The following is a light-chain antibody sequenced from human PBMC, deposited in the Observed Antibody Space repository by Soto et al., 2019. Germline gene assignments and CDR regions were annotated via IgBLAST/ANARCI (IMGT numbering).Light chain of an antibody. CDR2: GAS. Sequence: EIVLTQSPGTLSLSPGERATLSCRASQSFSSTYLAWYQQKPGQAPRLLIYGASSRATGIPDRFSGGGSGTDFSLTISRLDPEDFALYYCQQYGPSLTFGQGTRLEIK. V-gene: IGKV3-20*01. CDR1: QSFSSTY. J-gene: IGKJ5*01. CDR3: QQYGPSLT.